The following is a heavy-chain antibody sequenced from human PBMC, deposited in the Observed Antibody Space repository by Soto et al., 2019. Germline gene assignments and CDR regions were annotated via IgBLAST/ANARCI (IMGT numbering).Heavy chain of an antibody. CDR1: GFTFSSYG. J-gene: IGHJ4*02. D-gene: IGHD3-22*01. CDR3: ASLFADYYDSSGSQTVADY. Sequence: PGGSLRLSCAASGFTFSSYGMHWVRQAPGKGLEWVAVISYDGSNKYYADSVKGRFTISRDNSKNTLYLQMNSLRAEDTAVYYCASLFADYYDSSGSQTVADYWGQGTLVTVSS. V-gene: IGHV3-30*03. CDR2: ISYDGSNK.